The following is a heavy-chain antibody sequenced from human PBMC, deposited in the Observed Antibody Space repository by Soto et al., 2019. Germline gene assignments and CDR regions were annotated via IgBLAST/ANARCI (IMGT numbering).Heavy chain of an antibody. D-gene: IGHD3-16*01. CDR1: SGSFSGYY. CDR3: ARHGGYYFDY. J-gene: IGHJ4*02. CDR2: IYHGLSI. V-gene: IGHV4-34*01. Sequence: PSETLSLTYAVYSGSFSGYYWSWIRQPPGKGLEWIGEIYHGLSIVYNPSLKSRVTISGDSSKNQFSLKLSSVTAADTAVYYCARHGGYYFDYWGQGTLVTVSS.